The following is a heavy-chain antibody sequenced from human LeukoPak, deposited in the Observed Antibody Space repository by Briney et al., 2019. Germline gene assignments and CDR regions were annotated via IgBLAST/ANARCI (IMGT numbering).Heavy chain of an antibody. Sequence: KFQGRVTITRDTSASTAYMELSSPRSEDTAVYYCARVPPWDYYDSSGYYFDYWGQGTLVTVSS. V-gene: IGHV1-3*01. CDR3: ARVPPWDYYDSSGYYFDY. D-gene: IGHD3-22*01. J-gene: IGHJ4*02.